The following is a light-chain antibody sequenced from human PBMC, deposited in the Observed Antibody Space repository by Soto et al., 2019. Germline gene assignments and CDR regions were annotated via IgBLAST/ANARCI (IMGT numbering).Light chain of an antibody. Sequence: DIQMTQSPSSLSASVGDRVTITCRASQRITTYLNRYQQRPGKAPSLLIYAATYLREGVPSRFSGSGSGTDFTLTIAGLQPDDFATYFCHQIHTTPWTFGQGTKVEI. V-gene: IGKV1-39*01. J-gene: IGKJ1*01. CDR2: AAT. CDR3: HQIHTTPWT. CDR1: QRITTY.